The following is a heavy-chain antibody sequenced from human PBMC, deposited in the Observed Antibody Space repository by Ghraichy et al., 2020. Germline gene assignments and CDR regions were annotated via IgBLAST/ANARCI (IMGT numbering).Heavy chain of an antibody. CDR3: ARGRRRSAARPGYFDY. CDR2: INHSGST. CDR1: GGSFSGYY. Sequence: SETLSLTCAVYGGSFSGYYWSWIRQPPGKGLEWIGEINHSGSTNYNPSLKSRVTISVDTSKNQFSLKLSSVTAADTAVYYCARGRRRSAARPGYFDYWGQGTLVTVSS. D-gene: IGHD6-6*01. J-gene: IGHJ4*02. V-gene: IGHV4-34*01.